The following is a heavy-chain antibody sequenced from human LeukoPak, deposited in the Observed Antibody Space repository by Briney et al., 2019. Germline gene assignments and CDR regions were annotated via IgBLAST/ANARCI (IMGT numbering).Heavy chain of an antibody. CDR1: GFTFDDYA. V-gene: IGHV3-9*01. J-gene: IGHJ4*02. CDR2: ISWNSGSI. CDR3: AKDLAAAAFYYFDY. Sequence: PGRSLRLSCAASGFTFDDYAMHWVRHAPGKGREWVSGISWNSGSIGYADSVKGRFTISRDNAKNSLYLQMNSLRAEDTALYYCAKDLAAAAFYYFDYWGQGTLVTVSS. D-gene: IGHD6-13*01.